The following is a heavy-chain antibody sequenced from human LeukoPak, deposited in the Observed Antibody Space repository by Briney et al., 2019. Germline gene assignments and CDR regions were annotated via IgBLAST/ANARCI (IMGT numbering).Heavy chain of an antibody. CDR1: GFTFEYHV. J-gene: IGHJ4*02. Sequence: SLRLSCAASGFTFEYHVMHWVRQAPGKGLGWVSSISWSGDRMGYADAVKGRFTISRDNAKDSLFLQMNSLRVEDTALYYCAKDLGGSATTVWGQGTLVTVSS. D-gene: IGHD2-2*01. CDR2: ISWSGDRM. V-gene: IGHV3-9*01. CDR3: AKDLGGSATTV.